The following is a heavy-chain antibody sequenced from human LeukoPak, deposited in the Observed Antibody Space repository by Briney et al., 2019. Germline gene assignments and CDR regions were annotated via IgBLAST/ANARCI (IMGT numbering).Heavy chain of an antibody. CDR2: TYYRSKWYN. CDR3: ARAGSTMIVVVTTLGNDAFDI. J-gene: IGHJ3*02. D-gene: IGHD3-22*01. Sequence: SQTLSLTCAISGDSVSSNSAACNWIRQSPSRGLEWLRRTYYRSKWYNDYAVSVKSRITINPDTSKNQFSLQLNSVTPEDTAVYYCARAGSTMIVVVTTLGNDAFDIWGQGTMVTVSS. CDR1: GDSVSSNSAA. V-gene: IGHV6-1*01.